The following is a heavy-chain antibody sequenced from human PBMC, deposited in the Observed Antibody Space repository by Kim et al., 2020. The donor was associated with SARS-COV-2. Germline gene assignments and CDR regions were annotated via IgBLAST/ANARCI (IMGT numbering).Heavy chain of an antibody. V-gene: IGHV3-74*01. CDR2: ISPDGRIT. CDR3: ARGMFRSGFDV. CDR1: GFSSSSYW. J-gene: IGHJ6*02. Sequence: GGSLRLSCAAAGFSSSSYWINWVRQPPGKGLEWVSRISPDGRITHYAESVKGRFTMSRDSAENTVFLQMNSLGAEDTAVYYCARGMFRSGFDVWGQGTTVSVSS. D-gene: IGHD3-10*02.